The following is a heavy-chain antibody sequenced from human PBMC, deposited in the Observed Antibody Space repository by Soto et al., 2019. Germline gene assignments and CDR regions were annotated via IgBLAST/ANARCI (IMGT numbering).Heavy chain of an antibody. CDR3: ARGGRWFDP. CDR2: INHSGST. V-gene: IGHV4-34*01. J-gene: IGHJ5*02. Sequence: SETLSLTCTVSGGSISDFYWSWIRQPPGKGLEWIGEINHSGSTNYNPSLKSRVTISVDTSKNQCSLKLSSVTAADTAVYYCARGGRWFDPWGQGTLVTVSP. CDR1: GGSISDFY.